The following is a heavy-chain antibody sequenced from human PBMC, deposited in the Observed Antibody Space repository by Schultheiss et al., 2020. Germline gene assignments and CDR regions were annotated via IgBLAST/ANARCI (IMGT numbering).Heavy chain of an antibody. CDR3: ARDGLGDFWSGYFTPFDY. D-gene: IGHD3-3*01. V-gene: IGHV3-11*04. CDR1: GFTFSDYY. Sequence: GGSLRLSCAASGFTFSDYYMSWIRQAPGKGLEWVSYISSSGSTIYYADSVKGRFTISRDNAKNSLYLQMNSLRAEDTAVYYCARDGLGDFWSGYFTPFDYWGQGTLVTVSS. J-gene: IGHJ4*02. CDR2: ISSSGSTI.